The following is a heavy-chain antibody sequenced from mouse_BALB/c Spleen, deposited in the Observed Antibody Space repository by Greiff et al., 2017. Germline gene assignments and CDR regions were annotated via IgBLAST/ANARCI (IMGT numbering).Heavy chain of an antibody. CDR2: IYPSDSYT. Sequence: QVQLQQPGAELVRPGASVKLSCKASGYTFTSYWINWVKQRPGQGLEWIGNIYPSDSYTNYNQKFKDKATLTVDKSSSTAYMQLSSPTSEDSAVYYCTRRLYDGYWGQGTTLTVSS. V-gene: IGHV1-69*02. D-gene: IGHD2-14*01. CDR1: GYTFTSYW. J-gene: IGHJ2*01. CDR3: TRRLYDGY.